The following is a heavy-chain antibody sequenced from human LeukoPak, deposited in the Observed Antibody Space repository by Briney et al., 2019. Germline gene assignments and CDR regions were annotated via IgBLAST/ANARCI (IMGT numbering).Heavy chain of an antibody. D-gene: IGHD6-25*01. CDR3: AKEPNAYSSGWYFQD. CDR2: ISHDGTTT. J-gene: IGHJ1*01. Sequence: GGSLRLSCAASGFTFSNYGMQWVRQAPGKGLEWVAVISHDGTTTFYADSVKGRITISRDNSKNTLDLQMDSLRVEDKAVYFCAKEPNAYSSGWYFQDWGQGTLVTVSS. CDR1: GFTFSNYG. V-gene: IGHV3-30*18.